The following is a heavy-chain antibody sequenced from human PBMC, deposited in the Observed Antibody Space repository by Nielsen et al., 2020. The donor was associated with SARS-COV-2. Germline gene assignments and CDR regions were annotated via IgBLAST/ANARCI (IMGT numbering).Heavy chain of an antibody. CDR3: ARARDHLLWFGESRLKHAFDI. V-gene: IGHV3-7*05. J-gene: IGHJ3*02. D-gene: IGHD3-10*01. CDR1: GFTFSSYW. CDR2: IKQDGSEK. Sequence: GGSLRLSCAASGFTFSSYWMSWVRQAPGKGLEWVANIKQDGSEKYYVDSVKGRFTISRDNAKNSLYLQMNSLRAEDTAVYYCARARDHLLWFGESRLKHAFDIWGQGTMVTVSS.